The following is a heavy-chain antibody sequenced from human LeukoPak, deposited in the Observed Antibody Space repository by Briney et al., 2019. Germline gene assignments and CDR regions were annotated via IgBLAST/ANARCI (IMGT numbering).Heavy chain of an antibody. CDR2: ISWNSGSI. D-gene: IGHD6-19*01. CDR1: GFTFDDYA. Sequence: GRSLILSCAASGFTFDDYAMHWVRQAPGKGLEWVSGISWNSGSIGYADSVKGRFTISRDHAKNSRYLQMNSLRAEETALYYCGKISSGWYQGTIFAPCFDYWGQGTLVTVSS. CDR3: GKISSGWYQGTIFAPCFDY. V-gene: IGHV3-9*01. J-gene: IGHJ4*02.